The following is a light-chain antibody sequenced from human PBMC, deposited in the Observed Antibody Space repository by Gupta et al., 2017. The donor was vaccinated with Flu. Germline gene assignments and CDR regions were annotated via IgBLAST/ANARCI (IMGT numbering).Light chain of an antibody. CDR3: QQYSSWPLS. Sequence: EVELTQSSVTLSVSPGERATLSCRASQSISTYLAWYQQKLGQAPRLLISGASTRATGIPARFSGSGSGTEFTLTINGLQSEDVAVYYCQQYSSWPLSFGGGTKVEI. CDR1: QSISTY. J-gene: IGKJ4*01. CDR2: GAS. V-gene: IGKV3-15*01.